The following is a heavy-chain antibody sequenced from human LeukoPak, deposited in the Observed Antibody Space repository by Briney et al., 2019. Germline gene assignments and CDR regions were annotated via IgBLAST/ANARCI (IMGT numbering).Heavy chain of an antibody. Sequence: ASVKVSCKASGYTFTSYDINWARQATGQGLEWMGWMNPSSGNTGYAQKFQGRVTMTRNTSISTAYMELSSLRSEDTAVYYCARAPSITGTTPPGYWGQGTLVTVSS. CDR1: GYTFTSYD. J-gene: IGHJ4*02. D-gene: IGHD1-7*01. V-gene: IGHV1-8*01. CDR2: MNPSSGNT. CDR3: ARAPSITGTTPPGY.